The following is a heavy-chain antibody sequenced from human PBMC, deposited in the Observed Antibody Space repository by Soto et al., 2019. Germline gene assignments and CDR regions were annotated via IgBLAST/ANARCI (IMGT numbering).Heavy chain of an antibody. D-gene: IGHD6-13*01. Sequence: EVQLVESGGGLVKPGGSLRLSCAASGFTFSSYSMNWVRQAPGKGLEWVSSISGSSTYIYYADSVKGRFTISRDNAKNSLYLQMNSLRAEDTAVYYCARNIPVRGSYYFDYWGQGTLVTVSS. CDR2: ISGSSTYI. CDR1: GFTFSSYS. CDR3: ARNIPVRGSYYFDY. V-gene: IGHV3-21*01. J-gene: IGHJ4*02.